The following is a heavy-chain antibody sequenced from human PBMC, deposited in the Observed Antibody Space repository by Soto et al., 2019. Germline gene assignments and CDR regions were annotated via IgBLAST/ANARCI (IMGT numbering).Heavy chain of an antibody. CDR2: ISGSTDST. D-gene: IGHD6-13*01. CDR3: AKGRSASSTFDP. CDR1: GFTFSRYA. V-gene: IGHV3-23*01. J-gene: IGHJ5*02. Sequence: PGGSLRLSCAASGFTFSRYAMSWVRQAPGKGLEWVSTISGSTDSTYYADSVKGRFTISRDNSKSTLFLEMHNLRPDDTAVYYSAKGRSASSTFDPWGQGTLVTVSS.